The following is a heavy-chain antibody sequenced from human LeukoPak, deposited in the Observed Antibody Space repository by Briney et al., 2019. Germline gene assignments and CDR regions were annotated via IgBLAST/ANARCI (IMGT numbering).Heavy chain of an antibody. CDR2: IYHSGST. CDR3: ARRRRIMITFGSRRAGYMDV. V-gene: IGHV4-38-2*02. Sequence: TSETLSLTCTVSGYSISSGYYWGWVRQPPGKGLEWIGSIYHSGSTYYNPSLKSRVTISVDTSKNQFSLKLSSVTAADTAVYYCARRRRIMITFGSRRAGYMDVWGKGTTVTISS. D-gene: IGHD3-16*01. J-gene: IGHJ6*03. CDR1: GYSISSGYY.